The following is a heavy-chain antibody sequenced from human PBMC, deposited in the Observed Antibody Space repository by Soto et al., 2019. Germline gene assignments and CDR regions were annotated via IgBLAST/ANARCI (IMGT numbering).Heavy chain of an antibody. V-gene: IGHV4-34*01. CDR2: INHSEST. CDR1: GGSFSGYY. J-gene: IGHJ6*02. Sequence: QVQLQQWGAGLLKPSETLSLTCAVYGGSFSGYYWCWIRQPPGKGLEWIGEINHSESTNYNPSLKRRVTISVDTSKNQFSLKLSSVTAADTAVYYCARGRSNYDFWSGYYNYYYYGMDVWGQGTTVTVSS. CDR3: ARGRSNYDFWSGYYNYYYYGMDV. D-gene: IGHD3-3*01.